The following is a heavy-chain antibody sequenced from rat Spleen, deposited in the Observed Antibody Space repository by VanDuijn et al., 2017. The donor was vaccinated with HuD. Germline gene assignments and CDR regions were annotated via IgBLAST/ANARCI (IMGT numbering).Heavy chain of an antibody. CDR1: GFTFSNYY. V-gene: IGHV5-7*01. J-gene: IGHJ3*01. CDR2: ISYDGSST. D-gene: IGHD3-7*01. CDR3: ARLEREDWFAY. Sequence: EVQLVESGGGLVQPGRSMKLSCAASGFTFSNYYMAWVRQAPKKGLEWVATISYDGSSTYYRDSVKGRFTISRDNAKSTLCLQMDSLRSEDTATYYCARLEREDWFAYWGQGTLVTVSS.